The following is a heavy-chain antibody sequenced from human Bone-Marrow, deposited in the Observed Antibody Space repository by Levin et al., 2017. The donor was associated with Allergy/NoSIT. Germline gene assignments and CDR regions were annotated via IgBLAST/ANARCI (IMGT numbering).Heavy chain of an antibody. J-gene: IGHJ3*02. CDR1: GFTFSIYS. D-gene: IGHD2-8*02. V-gene: IGHV3-21*01. CDR3: ARGIIGDVRVAHKEAFDI. CDR2: ISSSGSDM. Sequence: GGSLRLSCTVSGFTFSIYSINWVRQAPGKGLEWVSSISSSGSDMYYVDSVKGRFTISRDNAKNSLPLQMNSLRAEDTAVYYCARGIIGDVRVAHKEAFDIWGQGTMVSVSS.